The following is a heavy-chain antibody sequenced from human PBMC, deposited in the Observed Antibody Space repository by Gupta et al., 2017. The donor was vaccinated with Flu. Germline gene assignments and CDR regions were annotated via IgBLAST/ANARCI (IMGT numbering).Heavy chain of an antibody. J-gene: IGHJ4*02. CDR3: ANRGGGDCHYFEY. D-gene: IGHD2-21*02. CDR2: INHSGRT. V-gene: IGHV4-4*02. CDR1: GGSISSSYW. Sequence: QVHLQESGPGLVKPSGTLSLPCAVSGGSISSSYWWSWVRQPPGKGLEWIGEINHSGRTNKNPSLKSRVTILVDKSKNPVSLKLRYVTAADTAVYYCANRGGGDCHYFEYWGQGTLVTVSS.